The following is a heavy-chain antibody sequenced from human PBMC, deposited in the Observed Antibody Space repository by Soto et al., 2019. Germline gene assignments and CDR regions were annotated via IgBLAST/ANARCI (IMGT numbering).Heavy chain of an antibody. CDR1: GYTFTSYG. CDR2: ISAYNGNT. CDR3: ARADIVVVRYYGMDG. D-gene: IGHD2-2*01. Sequence: ASVKVSCKASGYTFTSYGISWVRQAPGQGLEWMGWISAYNGNTNYAQKLQGRVTMTTDTSTSTAYMELRSLRSDDTAVYYCARADIVVVRYYGMDGWGQGTTVTVSS. V-gene: IGHV1-18*01. J-gene: IGHJ6*02.